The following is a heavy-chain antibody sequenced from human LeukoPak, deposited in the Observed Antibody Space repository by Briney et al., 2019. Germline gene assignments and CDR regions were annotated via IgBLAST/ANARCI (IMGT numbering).Heavy chain of an antibody. CDR3: ARESSRLFDY. CDR1: GGSFSGYY. Sequence: SETLSLTCAVYGGSFSGYYWSWIRQPPGKGLEWIGEINHNGSTNYNPSLKSRVTISVDTSKNQFSLKLSSVTAADTAVYYCARESSRLFDYWGQGTLVTVSS. J-gene: IGHJ4*02. CDR2: INHNGST. V-gene: IGHV4-34*01. D-gene: IGHD6-13*01.